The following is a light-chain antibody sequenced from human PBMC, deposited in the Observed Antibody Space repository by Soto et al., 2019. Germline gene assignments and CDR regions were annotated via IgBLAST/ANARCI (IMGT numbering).Light chain of an antibody. J-gene: IGKJ4*01. V-gene: IGKV3-20*01. CDR1: QSVSSIY. CDR3: QQYGTSPLT. CDR2: GAS. Sequence: EIVLTQSPGTLSLSPGQRATLSCRARQSVSSIYLAWYQQKPGQAPRLLIYGASSRATSIPDRFSGSGSGTDFTLTISRLEPEDFAMYYCQQYGTSPLTFGGRTKVEIK.